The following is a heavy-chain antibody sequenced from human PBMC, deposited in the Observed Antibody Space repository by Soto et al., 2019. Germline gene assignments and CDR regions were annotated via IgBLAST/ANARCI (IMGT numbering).Heavy chain of an antibody. CDR2: MNPNSGNT. CDR3: ASVDWYVAFDI. J-gene: IGHJ3*02. Sequence: ASMKVCSSASGFTCCSYAISWKLESTGQGLEWMGWMNPNSGNTGYAQKFQGRVTMTRNTSISTAYMELSSLRSEDTAVYYCASVDWYVAFDI. D-gene: IGHD2-21*01. CDR1: GFTCCSYA. V-gene: IGHV1-8*01.